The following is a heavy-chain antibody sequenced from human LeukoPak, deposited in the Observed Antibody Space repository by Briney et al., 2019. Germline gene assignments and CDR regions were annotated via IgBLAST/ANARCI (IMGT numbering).Heavy chain of an antibody. CDR1: GFTVSNKY. D-gene: IGHD6-13*01. Sequence: PGGSLRLSCAASGFTVSNKYMTWVRQAPGKGLEWVSNISRGSRTIYYSDSVKGRFTISRDNAKNSLYLQMNSLRTEDTAVYYCARDSYSSSRNDYWGQGTLVTVSS. CDR3: ARDSYSSSRNDY. V-gene: IGHV3-48*01. J-gene: IGHJ4*02. CDR2: ISRGSRTI.